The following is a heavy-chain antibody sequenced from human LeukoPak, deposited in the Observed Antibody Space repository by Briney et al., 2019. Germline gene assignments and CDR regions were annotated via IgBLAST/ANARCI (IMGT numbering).Heavy chain of an antibody. CDR3: AKPDYG. J-gene: IGHJ4*02. V-gene: IGHV3-23*01. CDR2: IVDSA. CDR1: GFTFRSYP. D-gene: IGHD3-16*01. Sequence: HPGGSLRLSCAASGFTFRSYPMTWVRRAPGKGLAWVSTIVDSAYYADSVKARFSICIDNSKNTLYLQMNRMRVEETAVYYCAKPDYGWGQGTLVTVSS.